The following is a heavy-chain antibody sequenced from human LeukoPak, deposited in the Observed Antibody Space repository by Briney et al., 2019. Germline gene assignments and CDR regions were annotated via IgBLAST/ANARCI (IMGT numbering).Heavy chain of an antibody. CDR3: TTGGYSFHYLYVN. CDR2: IRSKTAGGTA. Sequence: ETLSLTCTVSGVSISGNYWSWIRQPPGKGLEWVGHIRSKTAGGTADYGAPVKDRFTISRDDSINTLYLQMNSLKSEDTGFYYCTTGGYSFHYLYVNWGQGTLVRVSS. D-gene: IGHD5-18*01. V-gene: IGHV3-15*01. CDR1: GVSISGNY. J-gene: IGHJ4*02.